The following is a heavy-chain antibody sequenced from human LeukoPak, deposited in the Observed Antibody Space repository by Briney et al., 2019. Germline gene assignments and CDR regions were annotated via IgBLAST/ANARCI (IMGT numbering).Heavy chain of an antibody. Sequence: GGSLRLSCAASGFTFNSYGMHWVRQAPGKGLEWVALIRSDGTNKYYADSVKGRFTISRDNSKNTLYLQMNSLRPEDAAVYYCAKGYSFHFDYWGQGTLVTVSS. J-gene: IGHJ4*02. D-gene: IGHD5-18*01. V-gene: IGHV3-30*02. CDR1: GFTFNSYG. CDR2: IRSDGTNK. CDR3: AKGYSFHFDY.